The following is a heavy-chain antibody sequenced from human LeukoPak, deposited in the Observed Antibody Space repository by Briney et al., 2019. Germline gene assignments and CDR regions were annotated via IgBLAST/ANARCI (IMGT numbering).Heavy chain of an antibody. CDR3: ARDTAMAYYEESYFDP. V-gene: IGHV1-18*01. CDR2: ISAYNGNT. Sequence: ASVQVSCKASGYTFTSYGISWVRQAPGQGLECMGWISAYNGNTNYAQNFQDRLTMTTDKSTSTAYMELRSLRSDDTAVYYCARDTAMAYYEESYFDPWGQGTLVTFSS. D-gene: IGHD5-18*01. J-gene: IGHJ5*02. CDR1: GYTFTSYG.